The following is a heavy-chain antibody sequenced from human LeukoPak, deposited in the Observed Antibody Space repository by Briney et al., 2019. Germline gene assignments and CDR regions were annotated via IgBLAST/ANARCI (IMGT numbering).Heavy chain of an antibody. CDR2: INPNSGGT. Sequence: ASVKVSCKASGYTFTGYYIHWVRQAPGQGLEWMGWINPNSGGTNYGQKFQGRVTMTRDTSSSTAYMELSRLRSEDTAVYYCARASLRSSKSFDYWGQGTLVTVSS. V-gene: IGHV1-2*02. D-gene: IGHD6-13*01. J-gene: IGHJ4*02. CDR1: GYTFTGYY. CDR3: ARASLRSSKSFDY.